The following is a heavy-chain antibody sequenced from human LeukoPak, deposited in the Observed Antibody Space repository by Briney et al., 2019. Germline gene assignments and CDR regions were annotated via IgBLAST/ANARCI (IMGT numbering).Heavy chain of an antibody. CDR3: ARSIEAAGLNGRY. D-gene: IGHD6-13*01. CDR1: GFTFSTYS. Sequence: GGSLRLSCAASGFTFSTYSMNWVRQAPGQGLEWVSYISGSSNTIYYADSVEGRFTISRDNAKNSLYLQMNSLRAEDTAVYYCARSIEAAGLNGRYWGQGTLVTVSS. V-gene: IGHV3-48*04. CDR2: ISGSSNTI. J-gene: IGHJ4*02.